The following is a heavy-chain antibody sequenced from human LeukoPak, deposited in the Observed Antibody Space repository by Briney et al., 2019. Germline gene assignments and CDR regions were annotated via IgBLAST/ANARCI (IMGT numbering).Heavy chain of an antibody. Sequence: ASVKVSCKASGYTFTNYGISWVRQAPGQGLEWMGIINPSGGSTSYAQKFQGRVTMTRDMSTSTVYMELSSLRSEDTAVYYCAREGYIGEAHSQGSDLMGAFGIWGQGTMVTVSS. CDR1: GYTFTNYG. CDR2: INPSGGST. CDR3: AREGYIGEAHSQGSDLMGAFGI. J-gene: IGHJ3*02. D-gene: IGHD3-16*02. V-gene: IGHV1-46*01.